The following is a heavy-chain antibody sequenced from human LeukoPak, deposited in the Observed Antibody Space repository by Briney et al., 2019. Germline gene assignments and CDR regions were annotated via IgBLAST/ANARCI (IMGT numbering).Heavy chain of an antibody. CDR3: ARNKDYDILVNYFDP. CDR1: GYTFTGYF. Sequence: ASVKVSCAASGYTFTGYFMHWVRQAPGQGLEWMGWMNPNSGGTNNAQKFQDRVTMTRDTSISTAYMELSRLRSDDTAVYYCARNKDYDILVNYFDPWGQGTLVTVSS. V-gene: IGHV1-2*02. J-gene: IGHJ5*02. D-gene: IGHD3-9*01. CDR2: MNPNSGGT.